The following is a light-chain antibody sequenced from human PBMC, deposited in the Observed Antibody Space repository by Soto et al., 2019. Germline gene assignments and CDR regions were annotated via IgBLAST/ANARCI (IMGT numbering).Light chain of an antibody. CDR1: QSVLYSSNNKNF. CDR2: WAS. J-gene: IGKJ4*01. CDR3: QQYLSTPLT. Sequence: DFVMTQSPDSLAVSLGERATINCKSSQSVLYSSNNKNFLAWYQQKAGQPPKLLIYWASTRESGVPDRFSGSGSGTDFTLTISSLQAEDVAVYYCQQYLSTPLTFGGGTKVEIK. V-gene: IGKV4-1*01.